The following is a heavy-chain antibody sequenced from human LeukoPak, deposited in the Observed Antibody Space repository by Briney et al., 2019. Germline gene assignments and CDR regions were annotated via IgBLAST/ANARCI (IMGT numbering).Heavy chain of an antibody. D-gene: IGHD3-22*01. CDR2: IKSKTDGGTT. CDR3: TTERLVLDY. Sequence: GGSLRLSCAASGFTFSNAWMSWVRQAPGKGLEWVGHIKSKTDGGTTDYVAPVKGRFTISRDDSKNTLYLQMNSLKSEDTAMYYCTTERLVLDYWGQGTLVTVSS. V-gene: IGHV3-15*01. J-gene: IGHJ4*02. CDR1: GFTFSNAW.